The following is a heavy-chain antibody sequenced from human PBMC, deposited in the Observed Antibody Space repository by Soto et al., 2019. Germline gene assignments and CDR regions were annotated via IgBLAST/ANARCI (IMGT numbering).Heavy chain of an antibody. CDR3: AKYIIGAPFDY. CDR2: ISGSGGST. V-gene: IGHV3-23*01. CDR1: GCAFSSYA. Sequence: GGSLRLSCAASGCAFSSYAMSWVRQAPGKGLEWVSAISGSGGSTYYADSVKGRFTISRDNSKNTLYLQMNSLRAEDTAVYYCAKYIIGAPFDYWGQGTLVTVSS. D-gene: IGHD3-10*01. J-gene: IGHJ4*02.